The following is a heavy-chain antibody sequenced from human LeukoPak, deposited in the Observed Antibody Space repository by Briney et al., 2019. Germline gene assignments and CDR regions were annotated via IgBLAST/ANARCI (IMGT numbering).Heavy chain of an antibody. Sequence: GGSPRLSCAASGFTFSNYWMHWVRQAPGKGLVWVSRINSDGINTSYADSVKGRFTISRDNSKNTLYLQMGSLRAEDMAVYYCARLAGGSYSDYWGQGTLVTVSS. V-gene: IGHV3-74*01. D-gene: IGHD1-26*01. CDR3: ARLAGGSYSDY. CDR2: INSDGINT. CDR1: GFTFSNYW. J-gene: IGHJ4*02.